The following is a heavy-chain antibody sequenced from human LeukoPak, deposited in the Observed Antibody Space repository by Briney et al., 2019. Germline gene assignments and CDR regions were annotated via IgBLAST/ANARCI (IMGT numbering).Heavy chain of an antibody. Sequence: GESLKISCKGSGYSFTNYWIGWVRQAPGQGLEWMGWISGSSSNTNYAQRLQGRVTMTTDTSTTTAYMELRSLRSDDTAVYYCARATGTWGHDGFDIWGQGTMVTVSS. CDR2: ISGSSSNT. CDR3: ARATGTWGHDGFDI. CDR1: GYSFTNYW. J-gene: IGHJ3*02. V-gene: IGHV1-18*04. D-gene: IGHD3-16*01.